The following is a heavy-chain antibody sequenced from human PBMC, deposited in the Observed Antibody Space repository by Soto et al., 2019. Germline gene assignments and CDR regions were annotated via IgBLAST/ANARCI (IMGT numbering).Heavy chain of an antibody. V-gene: IGHV1-46*01. CDR1: GDTFTDYY. CDR2: VNPSGGHT. J-gene: IGHJ4*02. CDR3: ARGGHVVVVTAALDY. D-gene: IGHD2-21*02. Sequence: QVQLVQSGAEVKKPGASVKVSCKASGDTFTDYYIHWVRQAPGQGLEWMGTVNPSGGHTTYAQHFLGRMTXSXXXSXXTLYEELTSLTSEDTAVYYCARGGHVVVVTAALDYWGQGTLVTVSS.